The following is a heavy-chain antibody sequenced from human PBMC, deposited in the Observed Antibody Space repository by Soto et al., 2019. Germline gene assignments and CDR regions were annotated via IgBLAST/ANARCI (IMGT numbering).Heavy chain of an antibody. J-gene: IGHJ6*03. D-gene: IGHD3-10*01. CDR3: ARMVRGSTVGYYYYMDV. CDR2: ISPYNGDT. Sequence: ASVKVSCKTSGYIFTSHGISWVRQAPGQGLEWMGWISPYNGDTNYAQKLQGRVSVTTDSSTRTAYMELRSLRSEDTAVYYCARMVRGSTVGYYYYMDVWGKGTTVTVSS. V-gene: IGHV1-18*01. CDR1: GYIFTSHG.